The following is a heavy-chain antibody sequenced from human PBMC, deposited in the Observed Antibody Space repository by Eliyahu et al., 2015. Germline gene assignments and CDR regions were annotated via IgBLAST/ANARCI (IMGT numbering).Heavy chain of an antibody. J-gene: IGHJ6*02. CDR3: ARDGKGDCYFPPCYYYGMDV. D-gene: IGHD2-21*02. V-gene: IGHV3-33*01. Sequence: QVQLVESGGGVVQPGRSLRLSCAASGFTFRTSGXXWVRQAPGKGLEWVAVIWDDGRNKYYADSVEGRFTISRDNSKNTLYLQMNSLRAEDTAVYYCARDGKGDCYFPPCYYYGMDVWGQGTTVTVSS. CDR2: IWDDGRNK. CDR1: GFTFRTSG.